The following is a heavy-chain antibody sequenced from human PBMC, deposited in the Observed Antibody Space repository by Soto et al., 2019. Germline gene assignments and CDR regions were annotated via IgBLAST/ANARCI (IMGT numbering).Heavy chain of an antibody. CDR1: GFTFSSYG. V-gene: IGHV3-30*18. D-gene: IGHD6-19*01. CDR2: ISYDGGNK. J-gene: IGHJ6*02. Sequence: QVQLVESGGGGAQPGRSLRLSCAASGFTFSSYGMHWVRQAPGKGLEWVAAISYDGGNKYYADSVKGRFTISRDNSRNTLFLQMSSRRAEDTAFYYCVKDGSSGWPYYYGMDVCGQGPTVTVSS. CDR3: VKDGSSGWPYYYGMDV.